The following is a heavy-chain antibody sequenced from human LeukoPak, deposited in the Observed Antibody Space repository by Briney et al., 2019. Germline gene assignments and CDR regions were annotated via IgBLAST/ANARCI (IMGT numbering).Heavy chain of an antibody. D-gene: IGHD2-15*01. J-gene: IGHJ2*01. CDR3: AGMGYCSGGSCYSGRDWYFDL. CDR1: GFTFSSYG. V-gene: IGHV3-33*01. Sequence: PGGSLRLSCAASGFTFSSYGMHWVRQAPGKGLEWVAVIWYDGSNKYFADSVKGRFTISRDNSKNTLYLQMNSLRAEDTAVYYCAGMGYCSGGSCYSGRDWYFDLWGRGTLVTVSS. CDR2: IWYDGSNK.